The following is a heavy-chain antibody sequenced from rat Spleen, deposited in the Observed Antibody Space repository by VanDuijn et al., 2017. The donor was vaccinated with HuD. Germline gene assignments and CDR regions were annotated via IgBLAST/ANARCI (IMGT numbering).Heavy chain of an antibody. D-gene: IGHD2-1*01. Sequence: EVQLVESGGGLVQPGRSLKLSCAASGFTFSDYYMAWIRQAPGKGLEWVSSINTGGTGTYYADSVKGRFTVSRDNAESIVFLQMNSLKSEDTATYYCARRYDFDYWGQGVMVTVSS. CDR1: GFTFSDYY. V-gene: IGHV5-22*01. J-gene: IGHJ2*01. CDR3: ARRYDFDY. CDR2: INTGGTGT.